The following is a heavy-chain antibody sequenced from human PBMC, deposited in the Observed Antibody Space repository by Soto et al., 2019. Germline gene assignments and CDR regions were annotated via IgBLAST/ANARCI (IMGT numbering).Heavy chain of an antibody. J-gene: IGHJ6*02. CDR3: ARVWFGPYGMDV. CDR2: IYSGGST. Sequence: EVQLVESGGGLIQPGGSLRLSCAASGFTVSSKYMSWVRQAPGKGLEWVSVIYSGGSTYYADTVKGRFTISRDNSKNTLYLQMNSLRAEDTAVYYCARVWFGPYGMDVWGQGTTVTVSS. D-gene: IGHD3-10*01. CDR1: GFTVSSKY. V-gene: IGHV3-53*01.